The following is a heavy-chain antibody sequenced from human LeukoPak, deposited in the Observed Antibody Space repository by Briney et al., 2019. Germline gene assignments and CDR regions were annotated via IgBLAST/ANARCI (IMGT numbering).Heavy chain of an antibody. V-gene: IGHV3-21*01. CDR1: GFTFSTYS. CDR3: ARDHNYYDSGGGFDP. J-gene: IGHJ5*02. CDR2: ISSNSSYI. Sequence: GGSLRLSCGASGFTFSTYSMNWVRQAPGKGLEWVSSISSNSSYIHYADSVKGRFTISRDNAKNSLYLQMNSLRADDTAVYFCARDHNYYDSGGGFDPWGQGTLVTVSS. D-gene: IGHD3-10*01.